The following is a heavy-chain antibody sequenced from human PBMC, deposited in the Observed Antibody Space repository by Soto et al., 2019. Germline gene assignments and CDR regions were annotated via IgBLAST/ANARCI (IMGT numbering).Heavy chain of an antibody. CDR1: GYTFTSYD. Sequence: ASVKVSCKASGYTFTSYDMHWVRQAPGQGLEWMGIINPSGGSTSYAQKFQGRVTMTRDTSTSTVYMELSSLRSEDTAVYYCARDRGMLCGYAHDAFDIWGQGTMVTVSS. CDR3: ARDRGMLCGYAHDAFDI. J-gene: IGHJ3*02. CDR2: INPSGGST. D-gene: IGHD5-12*01. V-gene: IGHV1-46*01.